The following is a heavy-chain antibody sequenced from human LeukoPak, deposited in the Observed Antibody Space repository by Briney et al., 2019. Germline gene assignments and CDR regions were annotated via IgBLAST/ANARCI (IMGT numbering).Heavy chain of an antibody. V-gene: IGHV3-11*04. J-gene: IGHJ4*02. CDR1: GFTFSDYY. Sequence: PGGSLRLSCAASGFTFSDYYMSWIRQAPGKGLGWISYITSSGSTIYYADSVRGRFTISRDNAKNSLYLQMNSLRAEDTAVYFCARMFDCTTTSCAFYFDYWGQGTLVTVSS. CDR3: ARMFDCTTTSCAFYFDY. D-gene: IGHD2-2*01. CDR2: ITSSGSTI.